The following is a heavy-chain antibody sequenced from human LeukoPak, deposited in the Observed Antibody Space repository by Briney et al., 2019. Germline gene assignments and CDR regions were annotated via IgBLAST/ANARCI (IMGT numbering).Heavy chain of an antibody. CDR1: GGSISSGSYY. V-gene: IGHV4-61*02. D-gene: IGHD2-2*01. J-gene: IGHJ6*03. Sequence: PSETLSLTCTVSGGSISSGSYYWSWIWQPAGKGLEWIGRIYTSGSTNYNPSLKSRVTISVDTSKNQFSLKLSSVTAADTAVYYCARGGAVVVPAAMADYYYYYYMDVWGKGTTVTVSS. CDR2: IYTSGST. CDR3: ARGGAVVVPAAMADYYYYYYMDV.